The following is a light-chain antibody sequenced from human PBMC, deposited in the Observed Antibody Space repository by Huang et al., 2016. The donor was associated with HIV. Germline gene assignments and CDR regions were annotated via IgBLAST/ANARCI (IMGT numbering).Light chain of an antibody. Sequence: DIVMTQSPDSLAVSLGERATINCKSGQSVLYSSNNKNYLAWYQQKPGQPPKLLIYWASTRESGVPDRFSCSGSGTDFTLTISSLQAEDVAVYYCQQYYSTPLTFGGGTKVEIK. J-gene: IGKJ4*01. CDR2: WAS. CDR3: QQYYSTPLT. V-gene: IGKV4-1*01. CDR1: QSVLYSSNNKNY.